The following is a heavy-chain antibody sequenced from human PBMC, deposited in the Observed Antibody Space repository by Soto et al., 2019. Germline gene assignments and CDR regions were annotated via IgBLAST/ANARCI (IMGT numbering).Heavy chain of an antibody. CDR3: ARYSSSWYSGRFDP. D-gene: IGHD6-13*01. J-gene: IGHJ5*02. V-gene: IGHV4-59*01. CDR1: GGSISSYY. CDR2: IYYSGST. Sequence: PSETLSLTCTVSGGSISSYYWSWIRQPPGKGLEWIGYIYYSGSTNYNPSLKSRVTISVDTSKNQFSLKLSSVTAADTAVYYCARYSSSWYSGRFDPWGQGTLVTVSS.